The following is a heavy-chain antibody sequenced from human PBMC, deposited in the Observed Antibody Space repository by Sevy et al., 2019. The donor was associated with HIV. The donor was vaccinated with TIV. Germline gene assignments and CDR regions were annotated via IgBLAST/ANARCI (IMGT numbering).Heavy chain of an antibody. CDR1: AYTFSSYG. Sequence: DSVKVSCKASAYTFSSYGISWVRQAPGQGLEWMGWISGYNSNRKYAQKFQDRVTMTTDTSTSTAYMELRSLRSDDTAVYYCARCLGGLRPWEYNWFDPWGQGTLVTVSS. CDR3: ARCLGGLRPWEYNWFDP. CDR2: ISGYNSNR. D-gene: IGHD1-26*01. V-gene: IGHV1-18*01. J-gene: IGHJ5*02.